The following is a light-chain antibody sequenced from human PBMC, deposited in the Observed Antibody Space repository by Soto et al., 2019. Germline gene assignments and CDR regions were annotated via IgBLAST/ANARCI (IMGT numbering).Light chain of an antibody. V-gene: IGKV1-5*01. J-gene: IGKJ4*01. CDR1: HSISSW. Sequence: DLQMTQSPSTLSASVGDRVTITCRASHSISSWLAWYQQKPGKAPNLLIYDASSLESGVPSRFSGSGSGTEFTLTISSLQPDDFATYYCQQYNTYSLTFGGGTKVEIK. CDR3: QQYNTYSLT. CDR2: DAS.